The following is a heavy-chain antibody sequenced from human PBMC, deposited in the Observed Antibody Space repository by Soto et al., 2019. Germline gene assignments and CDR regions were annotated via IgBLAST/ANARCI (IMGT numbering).Heavy chain of an antibody. D-gene: IGHD4-17*01. CDR1: GFTFSSYA. Sequence: EVQLLESGGGSVQPGGSLRLSCAASGFTFSSYAMSWVRQAPGKGLEWVSSISGSGDNSYYADSVKGRFTISRDNSKNTVYMQMNTLRAEDTAVYYCARGQDDYGDSDVWFDPWGQGTLVTVSS. CDR3: ARGQDDYGDSDVWFDP. CDR2: ISGSGDNS. V-gene: IGHV3-23*01. J-gene: IGHJ5*02.